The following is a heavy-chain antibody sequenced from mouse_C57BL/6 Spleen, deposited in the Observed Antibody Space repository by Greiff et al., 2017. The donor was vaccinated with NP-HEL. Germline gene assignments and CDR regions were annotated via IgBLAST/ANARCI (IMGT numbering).Heavy chain of an antibody. D-gene: IGHD3-1*01. CDR1: GYTFTDYE. CDR3: TRGGYPVYFDY. V-gene: IGHV1-15*01. CDR2: IDPETGGT. J-gene: IGHJ2*01. Sequence: QVQLQQSGAELVRPGASVTLSCKASGYTFTDYEMHWVKQTPVHGLEWIGAIDPETGGTAYNQKFKGKAILTADKSSSTAYMELRSLTSEDSAVYYCTRGGYPVYFDYWGQGTTLTVSS.